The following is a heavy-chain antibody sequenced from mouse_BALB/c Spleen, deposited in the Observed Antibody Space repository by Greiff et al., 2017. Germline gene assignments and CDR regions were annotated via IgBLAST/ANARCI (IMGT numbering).Heavy chain of an antibody. Sequence: EVQLQQSGPGLVKPSQSLSLTCTVTGYSITSDYAWNWIRQFPGNKLEWMGYISYSGSTSYNPSLKSRISVTRDTSKNQFFLQLNSVTTEDTATYYCAVNWDEFAYWGQGTLVTVSA. CDR2: ISYSGST. J-gene: IGHJ3*01. CDR1: GYSITSDYA. CDR3: AVNWDEFAY. V-gene: IGHV3-2*02. D-gene: IGHD4-1*01.